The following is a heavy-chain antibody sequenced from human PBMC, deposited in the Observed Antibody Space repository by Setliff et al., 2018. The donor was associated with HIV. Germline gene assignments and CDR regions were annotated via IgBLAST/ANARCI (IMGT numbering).Heavy chain of an antibody. D-gene: IGHD1-26*01. J-gene: IGHJ4*02. CDR1: GFTFTNYY. Sequence: GGSLRLSCAASGFTFTNYYMHWVRQVPGKGLVWVSLISRDGDNSHYADSVKGRFTISRDNAKNTLYLQMNSLRAEDTAVYYCVRGIVGASVFNYWGQGTQVTVSS. CDR2: ISRDGDNS. CDR3: VRGIVGASVFNY. V-gene: IGHV3-74*01.